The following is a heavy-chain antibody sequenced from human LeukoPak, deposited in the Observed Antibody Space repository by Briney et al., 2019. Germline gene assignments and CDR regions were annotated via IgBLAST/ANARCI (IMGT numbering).Heavy chain of an antibody. J-gene: IGHJ4*02. D-gene: IGHD2-2*01. V-gene: IGHV3-21*01. CDR1: GFTFSSYS. CDR3: AREGPRGLVPAAILS. Sequence: GGSLRLSCAASGFTFSSYSMNWVRQAPGKGLEWVSSISSSSSSYIYYADSVKGRFTISRDNAKNSLYLQMNSLRAEDTAVYYCAREGPRGLVPAAILSWGQGTLVTVSS. CDR2: ISSSSSSYI.